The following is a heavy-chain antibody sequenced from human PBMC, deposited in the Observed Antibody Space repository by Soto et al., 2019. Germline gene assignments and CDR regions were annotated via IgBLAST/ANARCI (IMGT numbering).Heavy chain of an antibody. D-gene: IGHD1-26*01. CDR1: GFTFSTYN. Sequence: GGSLRLSCAASGFTFSTYNMFWVRQAPGKGLEWVSYISSSSTTIYYADSVRGRFTISRDNAKNSLYLQMNSLRDEDTAMYYCARYDGSSPGPWGQGTLVTVSS. CDR2: ISSSSTTI. CDR3: ARYDGSSPGP. V-gene: IGHV3-48*02. J-gene: IGHJ4*02.